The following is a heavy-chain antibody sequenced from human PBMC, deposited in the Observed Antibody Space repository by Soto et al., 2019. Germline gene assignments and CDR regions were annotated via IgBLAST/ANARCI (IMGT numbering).Heavy chain of an antibody. CDR1: GMTFSNHG. V-gene: IGHV3-74*01. Sequence: GGSLRLSGAASGMTFSNHGMSRVRQAPAKRLVWVSHIGPDGSSTRPADSVQGRFTIFSDNARNTLYLEMNSLRDEDTAVYYCARDNNWSYDYWGQGILVTVSS. CDR3: ARDNNWSYDY. CDR2: IGPDGSST. J-gene: IGHJ4*02.